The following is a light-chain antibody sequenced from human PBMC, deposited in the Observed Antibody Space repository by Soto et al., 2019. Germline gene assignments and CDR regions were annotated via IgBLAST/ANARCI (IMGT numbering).Light chain of an antibody. V-gene: IGLV1-51*01. CDR3: AAWDDSLNGLV. CDR1: SSNIGNNS. Sequence: QSVLTQPPSVSAAPGQKVTISCSGSSSNIGNNSVSWYQQLPGTAPKLLIFDNNQRPSGVPDRFSGSKSGISASLAISGLQSEDEADYSCAAWDDSLNGLVFGAGTKVTVL. J-gene: IGLJ1*01. CDR2: DNN.